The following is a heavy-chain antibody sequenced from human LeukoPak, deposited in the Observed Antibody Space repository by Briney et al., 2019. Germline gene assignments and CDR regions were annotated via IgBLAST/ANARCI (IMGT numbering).Heavy chain of an antibody. V-gene: IGHV3-69-1*01. CDR3: AREGRCSSTSCYATYYYMDV. D-gene: IGHD2-2*01. Sequence: GSLRLSCVASGFNFHVFGMSWVRQTPRKGLEWVSAISQGGGTYYADSVKGRFTISRDNAKNSLYLQMNSLRAEDTAVYYCAREGRCSSTSCYATYYYMDVWGKGTTVTVSS. CDR1: GFNFHVFG. CDR2: ISQGGGT. J-gene: IGHJ6*03.